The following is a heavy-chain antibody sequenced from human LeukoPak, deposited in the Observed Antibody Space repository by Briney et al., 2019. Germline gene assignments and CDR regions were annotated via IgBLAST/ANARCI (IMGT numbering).Heavy chain of an antibody. CDR2: INSDGSST. CDR3: ARDPRAYIFRHYNWFDP. CDR1: GFTFSSYW. D-gene: IGHD3-9*01. J-gene: IGHJ5*02. V-gene: IGHV3-74*01. Sequence: GGSLRLSCAASGFTFSSYWMHWVRQAPGKGLVWVSRINSDGSSTSYADSVKGRFTISRDNAKNTLYLQMNSLRAEDTAVDYCARDPRAYIFRHYNWFDPWGQGTLVTVSS.